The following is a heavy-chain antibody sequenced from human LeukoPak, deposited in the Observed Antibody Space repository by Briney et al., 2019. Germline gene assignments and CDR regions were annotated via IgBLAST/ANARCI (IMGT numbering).Heavy chain of an antibody. Sequence: GGSLRLSSAASGFTCSSYGMHWVRQAPGKGLGWVAFIRYDGSNKYYADSVQGRFAISRDNSKNTLYLQMNSLRVNDTAMYFCARDPNGDYIGTFDMRGRGTMVSVSS. CDR2: IRYDGSNK. V-gene: IGHV3-30*02. CDR3: ARDPNGDYIGTFDM. J-gene: IGHJ3*02. CDR1: GFTCSSYG. D-gene: IGHD4-17*01.